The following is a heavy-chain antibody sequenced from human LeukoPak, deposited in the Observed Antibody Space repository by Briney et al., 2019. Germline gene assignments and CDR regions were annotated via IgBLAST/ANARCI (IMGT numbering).Heavy chain of an antibody. CDR2: ITPILDIV. Sequence: ASVKVSCKASGGTFSSYAITWVRQAPGQGLEWMGRITPILDIVNYAQMFQGRVTITADKSTSTAYMELSSLRSEDTAVYYCAREGYSYGTFDYWGQGTLVTVSS. J-gene: IGHJ4*02. V-gene: IGHV1-69*04. CDR1: GGTFSSYA. CDR3: AREGYSYGTFDY. D-gene: IGHD5-18*01.